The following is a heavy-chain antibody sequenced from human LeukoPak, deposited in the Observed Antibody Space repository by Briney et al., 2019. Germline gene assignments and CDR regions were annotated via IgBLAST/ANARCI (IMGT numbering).Heavy chain of an antibody. V-gene: IGHV1-69*04. CDR1: GGTLSSYA. CDR2: IIPILGIA. Sequence: ASVKVSCKASGGTLSSYAISWVRQAPGQGLEWMGRIIPILGIANYAQKFQGRVTITADKSTSTAYMELSSLRSEDTAVYYCACRDYYDSQPFDYWGQGTLVTVSS. D-gene: IGHD3-22*01. J-gene: IGHJ4*02. CDR3: ACRDYYDSQPFDY.